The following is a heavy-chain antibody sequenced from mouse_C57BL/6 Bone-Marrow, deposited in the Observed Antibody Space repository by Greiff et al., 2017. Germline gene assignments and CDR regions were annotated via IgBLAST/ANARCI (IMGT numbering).Heavy chain of an antibody. J-gene: IGHJ2*01. V-gene: IGHV1-81*01. Sequence: QVQLQQSGAELARPGASVKLSCKASGYTFTSYGISWVKQRTGQGLEWIGEIYPRSGNTYYNEKFQGKATLTADKSSRTAYMELRSLTSEDYAVYFCARLLYYFDYWGQGTTLTVSS. CDR1: GYTFTSYG. CDR3: ARLLYYFDY. CDR2: IYPRSGNT.